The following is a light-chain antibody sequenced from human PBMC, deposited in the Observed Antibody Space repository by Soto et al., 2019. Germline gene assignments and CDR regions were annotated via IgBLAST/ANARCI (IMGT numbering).Light chain of an antibody. CDR2: DAS. Sequence: DIQMTQSPSSLSASVGDRVTITCRASQSIGNYLNWYQHKLGKAPKLLIYDASRLQSGVPSRFSGSGSGTDFPLTISSLQPEDFATYYCQQSSITPRTFGQGTKVDIK. V-gene: IGKV1-39*01. CDR3: QQSSITPRT. CDR1: QSIGNY. J-gene: IGKJ1*01.